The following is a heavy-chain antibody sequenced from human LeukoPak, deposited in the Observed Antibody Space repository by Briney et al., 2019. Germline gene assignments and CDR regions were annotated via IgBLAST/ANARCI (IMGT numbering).Heavy chain of an antibody. Sequence: SETLSLTCTVSGYSISSGYYCTWIRQTPGKGLEWIGSVHHTGKAYYNPSLNSRVTISVDTSQTQFSLKLASVTAADTALYYCARGRLDGSYYFDYWGQGALVTVSS. V-gene: IGHV4-38-2*02. CDR3: ARGRLDGSYYFDY. J-gene: IGHJ4*02. D-gene: IGHD2-15*01. CDR1: GYSISSGYY. CDR2: VHHTGKA.